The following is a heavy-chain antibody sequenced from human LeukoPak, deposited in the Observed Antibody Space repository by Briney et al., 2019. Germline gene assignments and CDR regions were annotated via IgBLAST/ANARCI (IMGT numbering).Heavy chain of an antibody. J-gene: IGHJ5*02. CDR3: ARRAQWLVYNWFDP. CDR1: GGSFSGYY. CDR2: INHSGST. V-gene: IGHV4-34*01. D-gene: IGHD6-19*01. Sequence: SETLSLTCAVYGGSFSGYYWSWIRQPSGKGLEWIGEINHSGSTNYNPSLKSRVTISVDTSKNQFSLKLSSVTAADTAVYYCARRAQWLVYNWFDPWGQGTLVIVSS.